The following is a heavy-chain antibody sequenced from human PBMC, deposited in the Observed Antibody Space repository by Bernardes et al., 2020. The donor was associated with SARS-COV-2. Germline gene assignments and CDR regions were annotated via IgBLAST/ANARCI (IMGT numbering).Heavy chain of an antibody. CDR3: YGNPYSWFDP. V-gene: IGHV4-39*01. CDR2: IYYSGST. D-gene: IGHD3-9*01. Sequence: SETLSLTCTVSGGSISSSSYYWGWIRQPPGKGLEWIGSIYYSGSTYYNPSLKSRVTISVDTSKNQFSLKTEDTAIYFCARDFDYGNPYSWFDPWGQGTLVTVSS. CDR1: GGSISSSSYY. J-gene: IGHJ5*02.